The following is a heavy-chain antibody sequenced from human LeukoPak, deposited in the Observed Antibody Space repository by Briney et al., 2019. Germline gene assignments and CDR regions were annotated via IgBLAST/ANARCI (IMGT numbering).Heavy chain of an antibody. Sequence: GGSLRLSRAASGFTFSSYGIHWVRQAPGKGLEWVAVIWYEGSNKYYADSVKGRFTISRDNSKNTLYLQMNSLRAEDTAVYYCARDRPYYYGSGSWRYYYGMDVWGKGTTVTVSS. CDR3: ARDRPYYYGSGSWRYYYGMDV. V-gene: IGHV3-33*01. CDR2: IWYEGSNK. J-gene: IGHJ6*04. CDR1: GFTFSSYG. D-gene: IGHD3-10*01.